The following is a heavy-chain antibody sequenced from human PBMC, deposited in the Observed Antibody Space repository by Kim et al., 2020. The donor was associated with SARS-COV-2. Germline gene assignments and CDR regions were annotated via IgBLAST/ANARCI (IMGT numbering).Heavy chain of an antibody. J-gene: IGHJ4*02. D-gene: IGHD5-18*01. Sequence: GGSLRLSCAASGFTFDDYAMHWVRQAPGKGLEWVSGISWNSGSIGYADSVKGRFTISRDNAKNSLSLQMNSLRAEDTALYYCAKGPLRVDTAMFDYWGQGTLVTVSS. CDR3: AKGPLRVDTAMFDY. CDR1: GFTFDDYA. V-gene: IGHV3-9*01. CDR2: ISWNSGSI.